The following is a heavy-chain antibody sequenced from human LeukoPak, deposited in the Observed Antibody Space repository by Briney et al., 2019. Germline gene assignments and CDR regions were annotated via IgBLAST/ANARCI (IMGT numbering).Heavy chain of an antibody. V-gene: IGHV4-39*01. CDR2: IYYSGST. CDR3: ARHPPYGSRNWGSYYFDY. D-gene: IGHD3-10*01. J-gene: IGHJ4*02. CDR1: GGSVSSTIYY. Sequence: PSETLSLICTVSGGSVSSTIYYWGWIRQPPGKGLEWIGSIYYSGSTYYNPSLKSRVTISVDTSKNQFSLKLSSVTAADTAVYYCARHPPYGSRNWGSYYFDYWGQGTLVTVSS.